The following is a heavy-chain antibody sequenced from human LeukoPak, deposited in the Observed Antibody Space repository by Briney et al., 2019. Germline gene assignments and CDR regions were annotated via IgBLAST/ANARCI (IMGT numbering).Heavy chain of an antibody. Sequence: SETLSLTCTVSGGSISSYYWSCIRQPPGKGLEWIGYIHYSGSTNYNPSLKSRVTISVDTSKNQFSLKLSSVTAADTAVYYCAREGITGTTDIWGQGTMVTVSS. CDR3: AREGITGTTDI. CDR1: GGSISSYY. J-gene: IGHJ3*02. CDR2: IHYSGST. V-gene: IGHV4-59*01. D-gene: IGHD1-7*01.